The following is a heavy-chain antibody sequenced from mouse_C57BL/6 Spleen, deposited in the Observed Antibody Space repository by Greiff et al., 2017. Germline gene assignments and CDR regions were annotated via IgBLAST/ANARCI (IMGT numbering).Heavy chain of an antibody. CDR2: IYPRDGST. CDR1: GYTFTDHT. CDR3: ARSSCYGNWYFDV. D-gene: IGHD2-10*01. Sequence: VQRVESDAELVKPGASVKISCKVSGYTFTDHTIHWMKQRPEQGLEWIGYIYPRDGSTKYNEKFKGKATMTAYKSSSTAYMQLNSLTSEDSAVYFCARSSCYGNWYFDVWGTGTTVTVSS. J-gene: IGHJ1*03. V-gene: IGHV1-78*01.